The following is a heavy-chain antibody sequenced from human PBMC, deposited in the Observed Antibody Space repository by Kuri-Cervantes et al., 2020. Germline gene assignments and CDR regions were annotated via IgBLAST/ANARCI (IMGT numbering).Heavy chain of an antibody. D-gene: IGHD6-19*01. J-gene: IGHJ3*02. CDR3: AYSSGWTEGAFDI. Sequence: GESLKISCAASGFTFSTSAMAWVRQAPGKGLECVSGISPTGDTTYYVDSVKGRFTISRDNSKNTLYLQMNSLRAEDTAVYYCAYSSGWTEGAFDIWGQGTMVTVSS. V-gene: IGHV3-23*01. CDR1: GFTFSTSA. CDR2: ISPTGDTT.